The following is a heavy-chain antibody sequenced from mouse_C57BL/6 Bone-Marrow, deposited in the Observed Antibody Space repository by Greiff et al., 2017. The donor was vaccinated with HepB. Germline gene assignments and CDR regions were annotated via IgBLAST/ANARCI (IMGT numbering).Heavy chain of an antibody. V-gene: IGHV3-6*01. J-gene: IGHJ1*03. Sequence: EVQLQESGPGLVKPSQSLSLTCSVTGYSITSGYYWNWIRQFPGNKLEWMGYISYDGSNNYNPSLKNRISITRDTSKNQFFLKLHSVTTEDTATYYCALITTVVDWYFDVWGTGTTVTVSS. CDR3: ALITTVVDWYFDV. CDR2: ISYDGSN. D-gene: IGHD1-1*01. CDR1: GYSITSGYY.